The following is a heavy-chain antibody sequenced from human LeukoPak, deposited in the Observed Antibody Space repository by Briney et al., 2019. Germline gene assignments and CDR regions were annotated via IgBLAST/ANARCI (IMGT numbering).Heavy chain of an antibody. D-gene: IGHD3-22*01. CDR2: ISAYNGNT. V-gene: IGHV1-18*01. CDR1: GYTFTSYG. J-gene: IGHJ4*02. CDR3: ARDYGDYYDSSGYNQGAFDY. Sequence: ASVKVSCKASGYTFTSYGISWVRQAPGQGLEWMGWISAYNGNTNYAQKLQGRVTKTTDTSTSTAYMELRSLRSDDTAVYYCARDYGDYYDSSGYNQGAFDYWGQGTLVTVSS.